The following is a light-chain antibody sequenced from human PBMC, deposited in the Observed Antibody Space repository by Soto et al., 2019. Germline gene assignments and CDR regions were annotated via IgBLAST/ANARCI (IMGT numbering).Light chain of an antibody. CDR3: QHYFNLPRT. CDR1: QSVSNN. V-gene: IGKV3-15*01. CDR2: GTS. Sequence: EIVMTQSPATLSVSPGERVTLSCRASQSVSNNLAWYQQKPGQAPRLLIYGTSTRATGIPPRFSGSGSGTAFPLTTTSLQSDDFALYYCQHYFNLPRTFGQATKVAIK. J-gene: IGKJ1*01.